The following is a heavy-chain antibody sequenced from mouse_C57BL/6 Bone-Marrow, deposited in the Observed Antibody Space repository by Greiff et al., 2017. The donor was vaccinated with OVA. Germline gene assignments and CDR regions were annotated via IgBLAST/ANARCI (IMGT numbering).Heavy chain of an antibody. CDR2: IYPSDSET. Sequence: QVQLQQPGAELVRPGSSVKLSCKASGYTFTSYWMDWVKQRPGQGLEWIGNIYPSDSETHYNQKFKDKATLTVDKSSSTAYMQLSSLTSEDSAVYYGARGNYGYNVEGFAYWGQGTLVTVSA. CDR3: ARGNYGYNVEGFAY. J-gene: IGHJ3*01. D-gene: IGHD2-2*01. CDR1: GYTFTSYW. V-gene: IGHV1-61*01.